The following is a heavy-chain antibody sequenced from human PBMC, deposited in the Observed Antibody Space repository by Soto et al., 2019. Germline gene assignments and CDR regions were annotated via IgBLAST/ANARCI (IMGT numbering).Heavy chain of an antibody. CDR2: VYRTGST. J-gene: IGHJ4*02. V-gene: IGHV4-4*02. D-gene: IGHD6-13*01. CDR3: ARARATIAAAAIFDC. Sequence: SETLSLTCAVSGGSISTSNWWGWVRQPPGKGLEWIGEVYRTGSTNYNPSLESRLTISVDKSKNQFSLKLTSVTAADTAVYYCARARATIAAAAIFDCWGQGTLVTVSS. CDR1: GGSISTSNW.